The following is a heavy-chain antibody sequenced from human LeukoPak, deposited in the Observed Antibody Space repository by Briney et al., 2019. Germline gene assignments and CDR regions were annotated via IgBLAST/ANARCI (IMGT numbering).Heavy chain of an antibody. V-gene: IGHV4-39*01. CDR2: ILYTGRT. Sequence: PSETLSLTCTVSGDSISSSRFYWAWIRQPPGKGLEWIGSILYTGRTFYNPSLRSRVTISVDTSKNQFSLRLGSVTASDTAVYYCARRDVGATIDYWGQGTLVTVSS. CDR1: GDSISSSRFY. CDR3: ARRDVGATIDY. J-gene: IGHJ4*02. D-gene: IGHD1-26*01.